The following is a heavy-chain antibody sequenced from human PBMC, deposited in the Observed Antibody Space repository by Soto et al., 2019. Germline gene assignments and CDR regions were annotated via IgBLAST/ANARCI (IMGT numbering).Heavy chain of an antibody. Sequence: AASVKVSFKAAGCTFSSYAISWVRQAPGQGLEWMGGIIPIFGTANYAQKFQGRVTITADESTSTAYMELSSLRSEDTAVYYCARVNYDSSGYYPYGMDVWGQGTTVTVSS. V-gene: IGHV1-69*13. J-gene: IGHJ6*02. D-gene: IGHD3-22*01. CDR1: GCTFSSYA. CDR3: ARVNYDSSGYYPYGMDV. CDR2: IIPIFGTA.